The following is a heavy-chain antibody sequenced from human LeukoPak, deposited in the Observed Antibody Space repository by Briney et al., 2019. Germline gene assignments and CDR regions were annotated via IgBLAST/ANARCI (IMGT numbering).Heavy chain of an antibody. V-gene: IGHV3-33*01. Sequence: QPGGSLRLSCAASGFTFSSYGMHWVRQAPDKGLEWVAVIWYDGSNKYYADSVKGRFTISRDNSKNTLYLQMNSLRAEDTAVYYCARERLRYSSLYYYGMDVWGQGTTVTVSS. J-gene: IGHJ6*02. CDR1: GFTFSSYG. CDR2: IWYDGSNK. CDR3: ARERLRYSSLYYYGMDV. D-gene: IGHD6-13*01.